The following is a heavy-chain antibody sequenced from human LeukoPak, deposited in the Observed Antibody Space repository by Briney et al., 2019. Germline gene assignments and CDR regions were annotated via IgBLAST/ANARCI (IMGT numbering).Heavy chain of an antibody. CDR2: ISSSSSYI. Sequence: GGSLRLSCAASGFTFGSYSMNWVRQAPGKGLEWVSSISSSSSYIYYADSVKGRFTVSRDNAKNSLYLQMNSLRAEDTAVYYCARESGYDRHSYYYYGMDVWGQGTTVTVSS. V-gene: IGHV3-21*01. CDR1: GFTFGSYS. D-gene: IGHD5-12*01. J-gene: IGHJ6*02. CDR3: ARESGYDRHSYYYYGMDV.